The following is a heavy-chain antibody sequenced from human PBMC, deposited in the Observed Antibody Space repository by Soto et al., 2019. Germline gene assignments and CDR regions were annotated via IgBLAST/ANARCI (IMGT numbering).Heavy chain of an antibody. V-gene: IGHV5-51*01. CDR3: ARGGHCCGTSPCRLDP. Sequence: GESLKISCKASGYSFSDYWTGWVRQMPGRGLEWMGIIYPGDSDTRYSASFQGQVTISADKSISTTFLQLSTLKASDTARDYWARGGHCCGTSPCRLDPWGKGHLGTVSS. CDR1: GYSFSDYW. CDR2: IYPGDSDT. J-gene: IGHJ5*02. D-gene: IGHD2-21*01.